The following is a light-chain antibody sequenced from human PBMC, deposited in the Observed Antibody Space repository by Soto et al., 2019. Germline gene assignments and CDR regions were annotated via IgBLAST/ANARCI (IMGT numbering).Light chain of an antibody. CDR1: QSINGW. V-gene: IGKV1-5*01. J-gene: IGKJ1*01. Sequence: DIQMTQSPSTLSASVGDRVTITCRASQSINGWLAWYQQKPGKAPKLLIYDVSTLDSGVPSRFSGSASGSEFTLTISSLESDDFATYYCQQYNSYWTFGQGTKVEIK. CDR3: QQYNSYWT. CDR2: DVS.